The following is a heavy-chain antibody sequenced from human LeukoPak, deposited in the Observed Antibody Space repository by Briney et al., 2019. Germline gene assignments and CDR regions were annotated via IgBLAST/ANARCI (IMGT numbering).Heavy chain of an antibody. CDR1: GGSISSSNW. V-gene: IGHV4-4*02. Sequence: SGTLSLTCAVSGGSISSSNWWSWVRQPPGKGLEWIGEIYHSGSTYYNPSLKSRVTISVDRSKNQFSLKLSSVTAADTAVYYCARGGEYLPKNWFDPWGQGTLVTVSS. CDR3: ARGGEYLPKNWFDP. CDR2: IYHSGST. D-gene: IGHD3-10*01. J-gene: IGHJ5*02.